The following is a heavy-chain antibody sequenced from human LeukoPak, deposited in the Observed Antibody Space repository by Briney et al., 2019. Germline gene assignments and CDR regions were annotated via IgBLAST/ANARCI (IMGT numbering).Heavy chain of an antibody. Sequence: KPSETLSLTCTVSGGSISGYYWNWIRQSPGRGLQWVAYIYYSGATNYNPSLQSRVTLSLDSSNNRFSLKLNSVTAADTAVYYCVRFSSSTWAFDLWGQGTLVTVSS. D-gene: IGHD6-13*01. V-gene: IGHV4-59*08. CDR1: GGSISGYY. CDR2: IYYSGAT. J-gene: IGHJ4*02. CDR3: VRFSSSTWAFDL.